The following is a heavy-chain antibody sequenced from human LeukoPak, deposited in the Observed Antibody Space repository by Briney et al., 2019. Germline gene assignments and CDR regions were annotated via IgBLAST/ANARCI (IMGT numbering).Heavy chain of an antibody. J-gene: IGHJ4*02. CDR3: ARAVRGSGSPH. CDR1: GGSSSGYY. CDR2: INHSGST. V-gene: IGHV4-34*01. D-gene: IGHD3-10*01. Sequence: SETLSLTCAVYGGSSSGYYWSWIRQPPGKGLEWIGEINHSGSTNYNPSLKSRVTISVDTPKNQFSLKLSSVTAADTAVYYCARAVRGSGSPHWGQGTLVTVSS.